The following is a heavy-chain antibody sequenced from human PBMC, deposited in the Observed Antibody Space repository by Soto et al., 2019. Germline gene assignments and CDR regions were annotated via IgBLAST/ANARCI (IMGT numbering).Heavy chain of an antibody. CDR2: ISSSGSTI. V-gene: IGHV3-48*03. J-gene: IGHJ6*02. CDR1: GFTFSSYE. CDR3: ACREEEITTTRGYYGMDV. Sequence: EVQLVESGGGLVQPGGSLRLSCAASGFTFSSYEMNWVRQAPGKGLEWVSYISSSGSTIYYEDSVKGRFTISRDNAKNSLYLQMNSLRAEDTAVYYCACREEEITTTRGYYGMDVWGQGTTVTVSS. D-gene: IGHD1-1*01.